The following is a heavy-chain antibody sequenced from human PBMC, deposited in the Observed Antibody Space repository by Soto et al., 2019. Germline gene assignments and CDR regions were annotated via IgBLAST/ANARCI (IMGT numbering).Heavy chain of an antibody. D-gene: IGHD4-17*01. CDR1: GGSISSYY. CDR3: ARGGGRTTTVVTSLFDP. CDR2: IYYSGST. J-gene: IGHJ5*02. Sequence: SETLSLTCTVSGGSISSYYWSWIRQPPGKGLERIGYIYYSGSTNYNPSLKSRVTISVDTSRNQFSLKLSSVTAADTAVYYCARGGGRTTTVVTSLFDPSGQGTLLTVS. V-gene: IGHV4-59*01.